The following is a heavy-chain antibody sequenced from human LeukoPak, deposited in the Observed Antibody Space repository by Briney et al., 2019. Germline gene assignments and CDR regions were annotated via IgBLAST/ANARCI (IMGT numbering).Heavy chain of an antibody. V-gene: IGHV1-18*01. D-gene: IGHD2-2*03. CDR1: GYTFTSYD. CDR3: ARASGYCSSTSCYQD. J-gene: IGHJ4*02. CDR2: ISAYNGNT. Sequence: ASVKVSCKASGYTFTSYDINWVRQATGQGLEWMGWISAYNGNTNYAQKLQGRVTMTTDTSTSTAYMELRSLRSDDTAVYYCARASGYCSSTSCYQDWGQGTLVTVSS.